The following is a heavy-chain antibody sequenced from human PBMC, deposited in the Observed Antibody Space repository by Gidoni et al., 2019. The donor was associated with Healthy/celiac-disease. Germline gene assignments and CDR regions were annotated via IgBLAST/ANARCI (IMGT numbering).Heavy chain of an antibody. D-gene: IGHD3-10*01. J-gene: IGHJ4*02. CDR3: ARRFRGVHTPFDY. V-gene: IGHV4-39*01. Sequence: QLQLQESGPGLVKPSETLSLTCTVSGGSISSSSYYWGWIRQPPGKGLEWIGSIYYSGSTYYNPSLKSRVTISVDTSKNQFSLKLSSVTAADTAVYYCARRFRGVHTPFDYWGQGTLVTVSS. CDR2: IYYSGST. CDR1: GGSISSSSYY.